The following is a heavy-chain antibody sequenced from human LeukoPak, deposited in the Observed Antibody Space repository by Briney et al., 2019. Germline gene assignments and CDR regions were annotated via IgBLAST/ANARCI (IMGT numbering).Heavy chain of an antibody. CDR2: ISGSGGST. CDR3: AKWEYYYGSGSYGY. V-gene: IGHV3-23*01. J-gene: IGHJ4*02. Sequence: GSLRLSCAASGFTFSSYAMSWVRQAPGKGLEWVSAISGSGGSTYYADSVKGRFTISRDNSKNTLYLQMNSLRAEDTAVYYCAKWEYYYGSGSYGYWGQGTLVTVSS. CDR1: GFTFSSYA. D-gene: IGHD3-10*01.